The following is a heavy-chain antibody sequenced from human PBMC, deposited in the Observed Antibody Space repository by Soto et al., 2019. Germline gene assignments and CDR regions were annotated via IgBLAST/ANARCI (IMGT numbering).Heavy chain of an antibody. Sequence: SETLSLTCTVPGGSISSYYWSWIRRPPGRGLEWIGYIYYSGSTYYNPSLRSRVTISLDASKNQFSLKLSSVTAADTAVYYCARGFYDSTGYYASWGQGTLVTVSS. CDR1: GGSISSYY. CDR3: ARGFYDSTGYYAS. CDR2: IYYSGST. V-gene: IGHV4-59*01. J-gene: IGHJ5*02. D-gene: IGHD3-22*01.